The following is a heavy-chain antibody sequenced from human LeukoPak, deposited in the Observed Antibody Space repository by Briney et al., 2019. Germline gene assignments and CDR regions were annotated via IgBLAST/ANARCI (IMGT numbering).Heavy chain of an antibody. Sequence: SSETLSLTCAVYGGSFSGYYWSWIRQPPGKGLEWTGEINHSGSTNYNPSLKSRVTISVDTSKNQFSLKLSSVTAADTAVYYCARGPEIAAAGLDYWGQGTLVTVSS. V-gene: IGHV4-34*01. CDR3: ARGPEIAAAGLDY. D-gene: IGHD6-13*01. CDR1: GGSFSGYY. CDR2: INHSGST. J-gene: IGHJ4*02.